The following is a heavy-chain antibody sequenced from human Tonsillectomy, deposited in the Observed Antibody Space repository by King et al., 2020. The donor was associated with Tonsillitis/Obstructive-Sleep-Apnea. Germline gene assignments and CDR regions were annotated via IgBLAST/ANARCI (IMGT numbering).Heavy chain of an antibody. V-gene: IGHV4-39*01. D-gene: IGHD6-6*01. CDR3: ARHARDSSWGDYFYYMDV. CDR1: GGSVSSRDYY. Sequence: QLQESGPGLVKPLETLSLTCTVSGGSVSSRDYYWGWIRQPPGKGLEWIGTIYYSGTTYYNPPLKSRVTISVATSKNQFSLNLNSVTAAATAVYYCARHARDSSWGDYFYYMDVWGKGTTVTVSS. J-gene: IGHJ6*03. CDR2: IYYSGTT.